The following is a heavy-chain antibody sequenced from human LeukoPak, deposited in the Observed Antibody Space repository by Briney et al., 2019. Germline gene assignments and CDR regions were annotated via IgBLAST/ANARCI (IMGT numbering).Heavy chain of an antibody. D-gene: IGHD3-22*01. CDR1: GFTFSSYA. CDR3: AKDQLTYYYDSSGYFPFDY. J-gene: IGHJ4*02. V-gene: IGHV3-23*01. Sequence: GGSLRLSCAASGFTFSSYAMSWVRQAPGKGLEWVSAISGSGGSTYYADSVKGRFTISRDNSKNTLYLQMNSLRAEDTAVYYCAKDQLTYYYDSSGYFPFDYWGQGTLVTVSS. CDR2: ISGSGGST.